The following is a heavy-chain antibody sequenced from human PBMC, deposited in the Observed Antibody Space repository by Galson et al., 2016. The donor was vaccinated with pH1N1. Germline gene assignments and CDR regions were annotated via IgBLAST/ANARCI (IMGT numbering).Heavy chain of an antibody. D-gene: IGHD2-2*01. Sequence: LRLSCAASGFTFTTYSMSWVRQAPGKGLEWVSYINNRGNIMYYADSVKGRFTISRDNAKNSLYLQMNSLRAEDTAIYYCARDQAFSVPRQLDFWGQGSLVTVSS. J-gene: IGHJ4*02. CDR3: ARDQAFSVPRQLDF. CDR2: INNRGNIM. V-gene: IGHV3-48*04. CDR1: GFTFTTYS.